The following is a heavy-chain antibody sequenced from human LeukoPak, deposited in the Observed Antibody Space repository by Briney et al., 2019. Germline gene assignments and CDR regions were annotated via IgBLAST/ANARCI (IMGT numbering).Heavy chain of an antibody. V-gene: IGHV3-21*01. Sequence: GGSLRLSCAASGFTFSSYSMNWVRQAPGKGLEWVSSISSSSSYIYYVDSVKGRFTISRDNAKNSLYLQMNSLRAEDTAVYYCANSESGYDTSFDYWGQGTLVTVSS. CDR1: GFTFSSYS. D-gene: IGHD5-12*01. CDR3: ANSESGYDTSFDY. CDR2: ISSSSSYI. J-gene: IGHJ4*02.